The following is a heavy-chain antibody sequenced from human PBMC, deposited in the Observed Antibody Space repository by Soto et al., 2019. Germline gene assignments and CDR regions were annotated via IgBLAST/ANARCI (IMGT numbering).Heavy chain of an antibody. J-gene: IGHJ5*02. Sequence: QVQLVQSGAEVKKPGSSVKVSCKASGGTFSSYAISWVRQAPGQGLEWMGGIIPIFGTANYAQKFQGRVTITADESTSTAYMELSSLRSEDAAVYYCARGYCSGGSCYQRDWFDPWGQGTLVTVSS. D-gene: IGHD2-15*01. CDR2: IIPIFGTA. CDR1: GGTFSSYA. V-gene: IGHV1-69*12. CDR3: ARGYCSGGSCYQRDWFDP.